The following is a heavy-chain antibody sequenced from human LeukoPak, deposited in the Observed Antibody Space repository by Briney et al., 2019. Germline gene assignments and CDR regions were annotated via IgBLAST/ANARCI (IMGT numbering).Heavy chain of an antibody. CDR3: ARHVIAAAGDY. V-gene: IGHV4-59*05. CDR2: IYYSGST. D-gene: IGHD6-13*01. CDR1: GGSISSYY. Sequence: SETLSLTCTVSGGSISSYYWSWIRQPPGKGLEWIGSIYYSGSTYYNPSLKSRVTISVDTSKNQFSLKLSPVTAADTAVYYCARHVIAAAGDYWGQGTLVTVSS. J-gene: IGHJ4*02.